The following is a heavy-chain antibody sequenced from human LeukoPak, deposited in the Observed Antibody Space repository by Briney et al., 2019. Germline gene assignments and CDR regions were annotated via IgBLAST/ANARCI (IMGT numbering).Heavy chain of an antibody. Sequence: SETLSLTCAVSGDSNSSDYWSWVRQPPGKGLEWIGYIYYTGGTNYNPSLKSRVTISVDTSKNQFSLKLSSVTAADTAVYYCARLATPSTMAARGRSWFESWGQGTLVTVSS. CDR2: IYYTGGT. J-gene: IGHJ5*01. V-gene: IGHV4-59*01. D-gene: IGHD6-6*01. CDR1: GDSNSSDY. CDR3: ARLATPSTMAARGRSWFES.